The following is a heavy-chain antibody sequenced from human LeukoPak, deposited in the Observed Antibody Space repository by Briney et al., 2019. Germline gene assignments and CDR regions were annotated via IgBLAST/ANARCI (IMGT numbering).Heavy chain of an antibody. D-gene: IGHD3-22*01. Sequence: ASVKVSCKASGYTFTSYDINWVRQATGQGLERMGWMNPNSGNTGYAQKFQGRVTMTRNTSISTAYMELSSLRSEDTAVYYCARKRAYYDSSGYFGYWGQGTLVTVSS. CDR2: MNPNSGNT. V-gene: IGHV1-8*01. J-gene: IGHJ4*02. CDR3: ARKRAYYDSSGYFGY. CDR1: GYTFTSYD.